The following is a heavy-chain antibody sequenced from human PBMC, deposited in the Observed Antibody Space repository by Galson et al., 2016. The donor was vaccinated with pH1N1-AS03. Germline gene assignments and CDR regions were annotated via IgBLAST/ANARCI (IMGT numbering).Heavy chain of an antibody. CDR3: ARGGDHASY. J-gene: IGHJ4*02. Sequence: SVKVSCKASGGTFSSYAIAWVRQAPGQGLEWMGWISVYTGKTNYAEKFQERVTMTRQISTTTAYLELRSLRSDDTAVYYCARGGDHASYWGQGTLVTVSS. D-gene: IGHD3-10*01. CDR2: ISVYTGKT. CDR1: GGTFSSYA. V-gene: IGHV1-18*01.